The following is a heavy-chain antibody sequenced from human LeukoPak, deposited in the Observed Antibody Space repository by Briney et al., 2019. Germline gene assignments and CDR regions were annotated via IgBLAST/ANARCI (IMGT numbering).Heavy chain of an antibody. CDR1: GFTFSSYW. V-gene: IGHV3-7*01. J-gene: IGHJ5*02. Sequence: GGSLRLSCAASGFTFSSYWMTWVRQAPGKGLQWVANIKEGGSEIYYVDSVKGRFTISRDNAKNSLYLQMNSLRAEDTALYYCAKGVYSYPSWGQGTLVTVSS. D-gene: IGHD3-16*01. CDR3: AKGVYSYPS. CDR2: IKEGGSEI.